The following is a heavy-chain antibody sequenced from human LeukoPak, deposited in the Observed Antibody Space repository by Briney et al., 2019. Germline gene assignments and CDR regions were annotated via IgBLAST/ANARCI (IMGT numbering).Heavy chain of an antibody. Sequence: SETLSLTCTVSGGSVSSSSYYWGWIRQPPGKGLEWIGSIYYSGSTYYNPSLKSRVTIFVDTSKNQFSLKLSSVTAADTAVYYCARSTGGEATDYWGQGTLITVSS. D-gene: IGHD2-8*02. CDR1: GGSVSSSSYY. J-gene: IGHJ4*02. CDR2: IYYSGST. V-gene: IGHV4-39*01. CDR3: ARSTGGEATDY.